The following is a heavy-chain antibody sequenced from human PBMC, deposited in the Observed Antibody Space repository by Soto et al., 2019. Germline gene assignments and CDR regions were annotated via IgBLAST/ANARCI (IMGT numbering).Heavy chain of an antibody. J-gene: IGHJ6*02. CDR1: GDSVSSNSAA. CDR3: ARDSFGLELGDYYYYYGMDV. D-gene: IGHD1-7*01. CDR2: TYYRSKWYN. V-gene: IGHV6-1*01. Sequence: PTLSLTCAISGDSVSSNSAAWNWIRQSPSRGLEWLGRTYYRSKWYNDYAVSVKSRITINPDTSKNQFSLQLNSVTPEDTAVYYCARDSFGLELGDYYYYYGMDVWGQGTTGTSP.